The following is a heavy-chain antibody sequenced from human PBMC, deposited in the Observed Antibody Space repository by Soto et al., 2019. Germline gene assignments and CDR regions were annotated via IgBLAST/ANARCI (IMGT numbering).Heavy chain of an antibody. CDR2: ISADTGDT. Sequence: ASVKVSCKASGYTFTNYDINWVRQAPGQGLEWMGWISADTGDTNYAQKLQGRVTMATDTSTSTAYMQLRTLRSDDTAVYYCARSKYTTTWSGGPDYWGQGTLVTVSS. D-gene: IGHD6-13*01. CDR3: ARSKYTTTWSGGPDY. V-gene: IGHV1-18*01. CDR1: GYTFTNYD. J-gene: IGHJ4*02.